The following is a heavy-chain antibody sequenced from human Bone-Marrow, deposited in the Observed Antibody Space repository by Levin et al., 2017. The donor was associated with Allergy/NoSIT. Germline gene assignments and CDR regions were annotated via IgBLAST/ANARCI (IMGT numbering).Heavy chain of an antibody. CDR3: ARDGGVGNYIAY. Sequence: VASVKVSCKASGFTLSNSYIHWVRQAPGQGLEWMGWINPASGGTNSAQKFQGRVTMTWDTTFNTAYMDLSRLSSDDTALYYCARDGGVGNYIAYWGQGTLVTVSS. D-gene: IGHD1-7*01. J-gene: IGHJ4*02. CDR2: INPASGGT. CDR1: GFTLSNSY. V-gene: IGHV1-2*02.